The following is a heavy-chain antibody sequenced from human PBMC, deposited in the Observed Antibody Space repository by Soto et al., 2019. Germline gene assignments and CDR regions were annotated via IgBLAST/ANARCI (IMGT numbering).Heavy chain of an antibody. D-gene: IGHD3-10*01. CDR2: IYYSGST. CDR1: GGSISSGGYY. V-gene: IGHV4-31*03. CDR3: ARDPRYYGSGSYYYFDH. Sequence: SETLSLTCTVSGGSISSGGYYWSWIRQHPGKGLEWIGYIYYSGSTYYNPSLKSRVTISVDTSKNQFSLKLTSVTAADTAIYYCARDPRYYGSGSYYYFDHWGQGTPVTVSS. J-gene: IGHJ4*02.